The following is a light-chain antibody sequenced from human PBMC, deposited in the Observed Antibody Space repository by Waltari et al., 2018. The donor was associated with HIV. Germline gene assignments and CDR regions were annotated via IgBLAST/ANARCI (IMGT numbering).Light chain of an antibody. CDR3: QQYNNWPRYT. V-gene: IGKV3D-15*01. CDR1: RSVSSNY. J-gene: IGKJ2*01. CDR2: AAS. Sequence: ENVLTQSPGTLSLSPGERATLSCRASRSVSSNYLTWYQQRPGQAPRLLIYAASTRATAIPDRFSGSGSGTDFTLTISSLQSEDFAAYYCQQYNNWPRYTFGQGTKLEIK.